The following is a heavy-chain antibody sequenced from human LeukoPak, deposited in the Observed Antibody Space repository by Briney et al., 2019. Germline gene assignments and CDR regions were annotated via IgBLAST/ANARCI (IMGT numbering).Heavy chain of an antibody. CDR1: GGSISSGGYY. CDR3: ARIAAAGSGFDY. CDR2: IYYSGST. J-gene: IGHJ4*02. V-gene: IGHV4-31*03. Sequence: SETLSLTCTVSGGSISSGGYYWSWIRQHPGKGLEWIGYIYYSGSTYYNPSLKSRVTISVDKSKNQFSLKLSSVTAADTAVYYCARIAAAGSGFDYWGQGTLVTVSS. D-gene: IGHD6-13*01.